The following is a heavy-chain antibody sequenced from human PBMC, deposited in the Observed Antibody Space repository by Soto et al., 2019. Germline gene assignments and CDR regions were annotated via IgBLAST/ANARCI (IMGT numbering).Heavy chain of an antibody. CDR2: IFHRGSA. CDR1: GGSIITNHW. D-gene: IGHD4-4*01. Sequence: SSETLSLTCDVSGGSIITNHWWTWVRQAPGKGLEWIGEIFHRGSAHHNPSLKSRVTLSVNKSKNQLSLNPTSVTAAVAAVTVCSRKNFLSTVGYLFDIWGLGTLVTVSS. J-gene: IGHJ4*02. V-gene: IGHV4-4*02. CDR3: SRKNFLSTVGYLFDI.